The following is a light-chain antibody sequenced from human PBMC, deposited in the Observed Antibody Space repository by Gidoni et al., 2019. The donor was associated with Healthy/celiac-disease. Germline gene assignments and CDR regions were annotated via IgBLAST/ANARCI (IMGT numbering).Light chain of an antibody. CDR3: QQYDNLPST. Sequence: IQMTQSPSSLSASVGDRVTITCHASQDISNYLNSYQQKPGKAPKLLIYDASNLETGVASRFSGSGSGTDFTFTISRQQAEDIATYYWQQYDNLPSTFGQGTRLEIK. CDR2: DAS. CDR1: QDISNY. J-gene: IGKJ5*01. V-gene: IGKV1-33*01.